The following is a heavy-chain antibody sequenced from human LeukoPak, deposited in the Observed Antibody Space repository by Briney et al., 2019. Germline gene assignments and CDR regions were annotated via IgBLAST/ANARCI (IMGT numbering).Heavy chain of an antibody. J-gene: IGHJ4*02. Sequence: SETLSLTCTVSGGSISSYYWSWIRQPPGKGLEWIGYIYYSGSTNYNPSLKSRVTISVDTSKNQFSLKLSSVTAADTAVYYCAREYGDLFDYWGQGTLVTVSS. CDR2: IYYSGST. CDR3: AREYGDLFDY. V-gene: IGHV4-59*01. CDR1: GGSISSYY. D-gene: IGHD4-17*01.